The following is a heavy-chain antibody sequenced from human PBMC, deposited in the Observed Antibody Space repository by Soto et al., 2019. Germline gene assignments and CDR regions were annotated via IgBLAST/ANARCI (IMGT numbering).Heavy chain of an antibody. V-gene: IGHV4-39*01. CDR2: IYYSGST. J-gene: IGHJ4*02. D-gene: IGHD1-20*01. CDR3: ARPSGITGTYDY. CDR1: GGSIGSSSYY. Sequence: PSETLSLTCTVSGGSIGSSSYYWGWIRQPPGKGLEWIGSIYYSGSTYYNPSLKSRVTISVDTSKNQFSLKLSSVTAADTAVYYCARPSGITGTYDYWGQGTLVTVSS.